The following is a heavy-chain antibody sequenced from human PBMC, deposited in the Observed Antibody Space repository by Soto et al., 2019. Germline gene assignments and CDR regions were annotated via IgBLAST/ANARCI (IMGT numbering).Heavy chain of an antibody. CDR3: ARVSSGWYSVDY. D-gene: IGHD6-19*01. CDR1: GYTFTTYY. J-gene: IGHJ4*02. CDR2: INPSGGST. V-gene: IGHV1-46*01. Sequence: ASVNVSCKASGYTFTTYYIHWVRQAPGQGLEWMGVINPSGGSTSYAQKFQGRVTMTRDTSTSTVYMELSSLRSEDTAVYYCARVSSGWYSVDYWGQGTLVTVSS.